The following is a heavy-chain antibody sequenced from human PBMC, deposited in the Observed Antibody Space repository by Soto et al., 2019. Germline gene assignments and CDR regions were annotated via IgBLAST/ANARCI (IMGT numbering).Heavy chain of an antibody. D-gene: IGHD3-3*01. CDR2: IDYSGNT. J-gene: IGHJ5*02. CDR1: GVSITSGDYY. V-gene: IGHV4-30-4*01. CDR3: ASFGVASMNWFDP. Sequence: QVQLQESGPGLAETLSLTCTVSGVSITSGDYYWNWIRQPPGKGLEWIGNIDYSGNTYYNPSLKSRVTISLDTSKTQFSLKLSSVTAADTAVYYCASFGVASMNWFDPWGQGTLVTVSS.